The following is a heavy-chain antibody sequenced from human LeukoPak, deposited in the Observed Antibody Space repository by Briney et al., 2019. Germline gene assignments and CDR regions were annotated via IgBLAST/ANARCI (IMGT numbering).Heavy chain of an antibody. Sequence: GGSLGLSCAASGFTFDDYAMHWVRQAPGKGLEWVSGISWNSGSIGYADSVKGRFTISRDNAKNSLYLQMNSLRAEDTALYYCAKDSAGAFDIWGQGTMVTVSS. CDR2: ISWNSGSI. CDR1: GFTFDDYA. J-gene: IGHJ3*02. V-gene: IGHV3-9*01. CDR3: AKDSAGAFDI.